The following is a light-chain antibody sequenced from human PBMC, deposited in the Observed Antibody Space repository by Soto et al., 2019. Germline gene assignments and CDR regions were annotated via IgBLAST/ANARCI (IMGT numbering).Light chain of an antibody. Sequence: QSALTQPPSASGTPGQRVTISCSGSRSHIESNTVNWYQQLNVTAPKLLICNNNQWPSGVPDRFSGYKSGTSASLALSGLQSGDEADSYCAAWDDRLTGWVFCGGTQLTVL. J-gene: IGLJ3*02. CDR2: NNN. V-gene: IGLV1-44*01. CDR1: RSHIESNT. CDR3: AAWDDRLTGWV.